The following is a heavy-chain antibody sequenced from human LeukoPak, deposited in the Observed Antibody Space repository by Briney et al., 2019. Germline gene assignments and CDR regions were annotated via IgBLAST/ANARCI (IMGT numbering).Heavy chain of an antibody. CDR2: VSGSGGST. CDR1: GFSFSSYG. Sequence: PGGSLRLSCAASGFSFSSYGVSWVRQAPGEGLEWVSAVSGSGGSTNYADSVKGRFTISRDNSKNTLYLQMNSLRAEDTAVYYCAKDGRETTVTVTDYMDVWGKGTTVTVSS. D-gene: IGHD4-17*01. J-gene: IGHJ6*03. CDR3: AKDGRETTVTVTDYMDV. V-gene: IGHV3-23*01.